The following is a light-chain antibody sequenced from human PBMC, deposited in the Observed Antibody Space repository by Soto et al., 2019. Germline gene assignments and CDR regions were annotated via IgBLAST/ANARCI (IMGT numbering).Light chain of an antibody. J-gene: IGKJ1*01. CDR1: QSLLNSFGKTY. V-gene: IGKV2-29*03. Sequence: DIVMTQTPLSLSVTPGEPAIISCRSSQSLLNSFGKTYFYWYLQKPGPTPQLLIYEVSNRFSGVSERFSGSGSGTSFTLTISRVEAEDVGVYHCMQDVHLPWTFGQGTKVEIK. CDR3: MQDVHLPWT. CDR2: EVS.